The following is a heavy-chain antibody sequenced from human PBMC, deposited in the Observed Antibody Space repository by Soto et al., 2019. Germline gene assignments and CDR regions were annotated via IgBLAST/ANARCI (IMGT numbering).Heavy chain of an antibody. D-gene: IGHD3-10*01. CDR1: CYTFTSYG. J-gene: IGHJ5*02. CDR3: ARGSLVWYGEFLYGDWFDP. V-gene: IGHV1-18*01. CDR2: ISAYNGNT. Sequence: GASVKVSCKASCYTFTSYGIRWVRQAPGQGLEWMGWISAYNGNTNYAQKLQGRVTMTTDTSTSTAYMELRSLRSDDTAVYYCARGSLVWYGEFLYGDWFDPCRQGTLVIVSS.